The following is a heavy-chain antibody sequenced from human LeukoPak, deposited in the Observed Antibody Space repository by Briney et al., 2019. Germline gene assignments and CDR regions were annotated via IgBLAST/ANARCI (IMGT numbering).Heavy chain of an antibody. CDR2: TYYRSTWYN. Sequence: QAVSLTCAFSGYSVSSNSFTWNWIRQSPARGLEWLGRTYYRSTWYNDYAVSVRGRITVNPDTSKNQFSLRLSSVTPEDTAVYYCARRLTQYDCFDPWGQGILVTVSS. J-gene: IGHJ5*02. CDR1: GYSVSSNSFT. CDR3: ARRLTQYDCFDP. D-gene: IGHD2-2*01. V-gene: IGHV6-1*01.